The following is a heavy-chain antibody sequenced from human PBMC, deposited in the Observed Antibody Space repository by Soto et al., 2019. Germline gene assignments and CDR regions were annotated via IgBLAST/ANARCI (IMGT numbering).Heavy chain of an antibody. J-gene: IGHJ4*02. CDR2: ILPIMGSV. D-gene: IGHD2-15*01. CDR1: GGTFNTYT. V-gene: IGHV1-69*08. Sequence: GASVKVSCKASGGTFNTYTSSWVRQAPGQGLEWMGSILPIMGSVNYAHDFRGRLSITADPSTTTAYMELTSLTSHDTAIYYCARIPRYSYPTSDPLDNWGQGTLVTVSS. CDR3: ARIPRYSYPTSDPLDN.